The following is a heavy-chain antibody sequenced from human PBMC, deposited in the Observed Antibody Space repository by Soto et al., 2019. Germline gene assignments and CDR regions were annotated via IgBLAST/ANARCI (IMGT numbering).Heavy chain of an antibody. V-gene: IGHV3-9*01. Sequence: EVQLVESGGGLVQPGRSLRLSCAASGFTFDDYAMHWVRQAPGKGLEWVSGISWNSGSIGYADSVKGRFTISRDNAKNSLNLQMNSLRDEDTAVYYCARAEGQWLVRRAFDIWGQGTMVTVSS. D-gene: IGHD6-19*01. J-gene: IGHJ3*02. CDR1: GFTFDDYA. CDR3: ARAEGQWLVRRAFDI. CDR2: ISWNSGSI.